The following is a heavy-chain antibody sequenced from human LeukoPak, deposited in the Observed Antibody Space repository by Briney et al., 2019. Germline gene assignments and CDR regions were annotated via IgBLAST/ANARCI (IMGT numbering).Heavy chain of an antibody. CDR3: ARDGVVGSRYNHYYHMDV. CDR2: ISSSGSTI. Sequence: GGSLRLSCAASGFTFSSYEMNWVRQAPGKGLEWVSYISSSGSTIYYADSVKGRFTISRDNAKNSLYLQMNSLRAEDTAVYYCARDGVVGSRYNHYYHMDVWGKGSTVTVSS. CDR1: GFTFSSYE. V-gene: IGHV3-48*03. J-gene: IGHJ6*03. D-gene: IGHD2-21*01.